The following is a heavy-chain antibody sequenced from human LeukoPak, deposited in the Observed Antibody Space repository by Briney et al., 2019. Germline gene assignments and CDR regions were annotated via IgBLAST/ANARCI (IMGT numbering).Heavy chain of an antibody. CDR2: ISAYNGNT. Sequence: ASVKASCKASGYTFTSYGISWVRQAPGQGLEWMGWISAYNGNTNYAQKLQGRVTMTTDTSTSTAYMELRSLRSDDTAVYYCARTRIEYSSSSGTLHNWFDPWGQGTLVTVSS. CDR3: ARTRIEYSSSSGTLHNWFDP. D-gene: IGHD6-6*01. J-gene: IGHJ5*02. V-gene: IGHV1-18*01. CDR1: GYTFTSYG.